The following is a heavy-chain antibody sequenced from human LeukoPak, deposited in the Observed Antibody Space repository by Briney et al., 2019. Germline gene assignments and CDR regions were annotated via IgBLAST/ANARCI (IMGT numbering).Heavy chain of an antibody. CDR2: INYSGNT. V-gene: IGHV4-59*01. J-gene: IGHJ4*02. CDR1: GYSISGYY. CDR3: ARERAAGNPSHFDY. Sequence: SETLSLTCSVSGYSISGYYWSWIRQPPGKGLEWIGYINYSGNTFYYPSPKSGVTITLDTSKNQFSLKLHSMPSADTAVYYCARERAAGNPSHFDYWGQGTLVTVSS. D-gene: IGHD6-13*01.